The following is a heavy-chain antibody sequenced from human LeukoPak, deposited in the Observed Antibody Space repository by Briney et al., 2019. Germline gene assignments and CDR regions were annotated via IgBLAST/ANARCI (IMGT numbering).Heavy chain of an antibody. J-gene: IGHJ6*03. CDR2: ISGSGGST. CDR1: GFTFSSYA. Sequence: PGGSLRLSCAASGFTFSSYAMSWVRQAPGKGLEWVSAISGSGGSTYYADSVKGRFTISRDNSKNTLYLQMNSLRAEDTAVYYCAKSPPSLEQYYYYMDVWGKGTTVTVSS. CDR3: AKSPPSLEQYYYYMDV. D-gene: IGHD1/OR15-1a*01. V-gene: IGHV3-23*01.